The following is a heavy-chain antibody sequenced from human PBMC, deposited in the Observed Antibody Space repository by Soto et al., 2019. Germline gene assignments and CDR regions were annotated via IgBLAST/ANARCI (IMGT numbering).Heavy chain of an antibody. V-gene: IGHV4-34*01. D-gene: IGHD6-19*01. CDR2: ITHSGNT. CDR3: ARGRISNGKNDVFDI. Sequence: SETLSLTCAVFGGSFSGSYWAWIRQPPGKGLEWIGEITHSGNTNYNSSLKSRVTMSLDTSKSQFSLNLSSVTAADTAVYYCARGRISNGKNDVFDIWGQGTMVTVSS. CDR1: GGSFSGSY. J-gene: IGHJ3*02.